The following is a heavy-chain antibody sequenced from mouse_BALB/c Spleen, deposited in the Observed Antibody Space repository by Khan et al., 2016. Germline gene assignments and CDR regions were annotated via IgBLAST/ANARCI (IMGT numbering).Heavy chain of an antibody. CDR1: GYAFSSYW. J-gene: IGHJ3*01. V-gene: IGHV1-80*01. CDR3: ARESYGYGAFAY. Sequence: QVQLQQSGAELVRPGSSVKISCKASGYAFSSYWMNWVKQRPGQGLEWIGQIYPGDGDTNYNGKFKGKATLTADKSSSTAYMQLSSLTSEDSAVYFCARESYGYGAFAYWGQGTLVTVSA. CDR2: IYPGDGDT. D-gene: IGHD2-2*01.